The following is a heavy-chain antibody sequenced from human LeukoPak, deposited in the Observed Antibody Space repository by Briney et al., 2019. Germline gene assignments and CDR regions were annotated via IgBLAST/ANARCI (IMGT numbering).Heavy chain of an antibody. Sequence: PGRSLRLSCAASGFTFSSYGMHWVRQAPGKGLEWVAVIWYGGSNKYYADSVKGRFTISRDNSKNTLYLQMNSLRAEDTAVYYCAKGSTIFGVVIFDYWGQGTLVTVSS. CDR3: AKGSTIFGVVIFDY. V-gene: IGHV3-30*18. J-gene: IGHJ4*02. D-gene: IGHD3-3*01. CDR1: GFTFSSYG. CDR2: IWYGGSNK.